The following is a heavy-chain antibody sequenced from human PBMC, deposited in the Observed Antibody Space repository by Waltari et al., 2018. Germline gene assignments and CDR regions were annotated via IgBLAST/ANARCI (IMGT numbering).Heavy chain of an antibody. CDR1: GFTFRNAW. Sequence: VQLVESGGGLAQPGGSLRVSCVASGFTFRNAWMSWVRQAPGKGLEWVARIKSKSNGESTDYAAPVKGRFTVSRDDSRNTLYLQMNSLKTEDTAIYYCATDQFTAYCGGDCYFAYWGQGDLVTVSS. D-gene: IGHD2-21*01. V-gene: IGHV3-15*01. CDR3: ATDQFTAYCGGDCYFAY. J-gene: IGHJ4*02. CDR2: IKSKSNGEST.